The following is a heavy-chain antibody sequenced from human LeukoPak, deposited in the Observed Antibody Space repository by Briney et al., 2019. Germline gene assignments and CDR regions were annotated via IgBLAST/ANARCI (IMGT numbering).Heavy chain of an antibody. CDR2: IIPILGIA. V-gene: IGHV1-69*04. Sequence: SVKVSCKASGGTFSSYAISWVREAPGQALEWMGRIIPILGIANYAQKFQGRVTITADKSTSTAYMELSSLRSDDTAVYYCAKVAGYCSAGSCYFDYWGQGTLVTVSS. D-gene: IGHD2-15*01. CDR1: GGTFSSYA. J-gene: IGHJ4*02. CDR3: AKVAGYCSAGSCYFDY.